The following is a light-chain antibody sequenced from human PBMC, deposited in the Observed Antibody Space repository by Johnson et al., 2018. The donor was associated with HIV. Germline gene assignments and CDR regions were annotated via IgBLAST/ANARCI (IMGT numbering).Light chain of an antibody. V-gene: IGLV1-51*02. CDR2: EDD. CDR1: SSNIGNNF. J-gene: IGLJ1*01. Sequence: QSVLTQPPSVSAAPRQKVTISCSGSSSNIGNNFVSWYQQFPGVVPKLLIYEDDKRPSGIPDRFSGSKSGTSATLGITGLQTGDEADYYCGTWDSSLSAFVFGTGTKVPVL. CDR3: GTWDSSLSAFV.